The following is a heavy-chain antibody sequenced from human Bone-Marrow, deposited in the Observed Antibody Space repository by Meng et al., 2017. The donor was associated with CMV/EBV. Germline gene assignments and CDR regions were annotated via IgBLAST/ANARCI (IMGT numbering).Heavy chain of an antibody. CDR3: AKTGGSANFDN. D-gene: IGHD1-14*01. J-gene: IGHJ4*02. Sequence: ASVKVSCKASGYTFTGYNIHWVRQAPGQELEWMGRINPNSGVANFAQKFQGRVTMTRDTSTSTVYMELNRLTSDDTAVYYCAKTGGSANFDNWGQGTLVTVYS. CDR1: GYTFTGYN. V-gene: IGHV1-2*06. CDR2: INPNSGVA.